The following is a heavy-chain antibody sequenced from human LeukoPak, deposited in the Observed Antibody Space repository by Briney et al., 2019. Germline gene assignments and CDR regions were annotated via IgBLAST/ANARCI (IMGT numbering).Heavy chain of an antibody. V-gene: IGHV3-7*03. CDR3: ARNNGMDV. CDR2: INPDGNKK. J-gene: IGHJ6*02. CDR1: GLTFSSSW. Sequence: GGSLRLSCAVSGLTFSSSWMDWVRQAPGKGLEWVASINPDGNKKYSADSVKGRFTISRDNAKNSLYLQMNSLRAEDTALYHCARNNGMDVWGQGTTVIVSS.